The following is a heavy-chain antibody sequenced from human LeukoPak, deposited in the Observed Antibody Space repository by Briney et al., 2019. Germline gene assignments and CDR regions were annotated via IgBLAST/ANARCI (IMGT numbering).Heavy chain of an antibody. Sequence: ASVKVSCKASGYTFTSFGISWVRQAPGQGLEWMGWISAYNGNTNYAQKLQGRVTMTTDTSTSTAYMELRSLTSDDTAVYYCARNHLVSVATTPDYWGQGTLVAVSS. V-gene: IGHV1-18*01. J-gene: IGHJ4*02. CDR3: ARNHLVSVATTPDY. CDR1: GYTFTSFG. D-gene: IGHD1-14*01. CDR2: ISAYNGNT.